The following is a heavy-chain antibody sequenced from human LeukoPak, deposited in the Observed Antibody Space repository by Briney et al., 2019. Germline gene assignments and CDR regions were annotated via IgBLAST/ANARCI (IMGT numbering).Heavy chain of an antibody. CDR1: GVAVSSNY. CDR2: IYRDAKT. V-gene: IGHV3-53*01. D-gene: IGHD3-10*01. CDR3: AKVKGWYGEGYFDY. Sequence: GGSLRLSCAASGVAVSSNYMSWVRQAPGKGREWVSVIYRDAKTYYADSVKGRFTISRDISKNTLFLQMTSLRAEDTALYYCAKVKGWYGEGYFDYWGQGTLLTVSS. J-gene: IGHJ4*02.